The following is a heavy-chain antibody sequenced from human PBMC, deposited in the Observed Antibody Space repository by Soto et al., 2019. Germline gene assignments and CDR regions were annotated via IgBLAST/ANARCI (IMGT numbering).Heavy chain of an antibody. CDR3: ARHYSSGSRNWFDP. CDR1: GGSINSSSYF. CDR2: IYYSGST. V-gene: IGHV4-39*01. J-gene: IGHJ5*02. D-gene: IGHD6-19*01. Sequence: SETLSLTCSVSGGSINSSSYFWGWVRQPPGKGLEWIGSIYYSGSTYYNPSLRSRVTISVDTSKNQFSLKLSSVTAADTAVFCCARHYSSGSRNWFDPWGQGTLVTVSS.